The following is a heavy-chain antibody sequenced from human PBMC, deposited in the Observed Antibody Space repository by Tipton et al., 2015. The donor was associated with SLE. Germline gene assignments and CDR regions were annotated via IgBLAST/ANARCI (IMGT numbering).Heavy chain of an antibody. CDR2: INHSGST. Sequence: TLSLTYAVYGGSFSGYYWSWIRQPPGKGLEWIGEINHSGSTNYNPSLKSRVTISVDTSKNQFSLKLSSVTAADTAVYYCARGLGVVVAAAFDIWGQGTMVTVSS. D-gene: IGHD2-15*01. V-gene: IGHV4-34*01. J-gene: IGHJ3*02. CDR3: ARGLGVVVAAAFDI. CDR1: GGSFSGYY.